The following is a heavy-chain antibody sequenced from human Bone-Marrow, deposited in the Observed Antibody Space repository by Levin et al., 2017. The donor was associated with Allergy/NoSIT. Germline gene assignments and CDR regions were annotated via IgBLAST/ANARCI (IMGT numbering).Heavy chain of an antibody. V-gene: IGHV4-39*07. D-gene: IGHD1-26*01. CDR2: IYFSGNT. J-gene: IGHJ2*01. CDR3: ARSREPNWYFDL. Sequence: SETLSLTCTVSGGSISNTYYYWGWVRQPPGRGLEWIGHIYFSGNTYYNPSLNSRVTIALDTSENQFSLNLISVTAAATAVYYCARSREPNWYFDLWGRGTLVTVSS. CDR1: GGSISNTYYY.